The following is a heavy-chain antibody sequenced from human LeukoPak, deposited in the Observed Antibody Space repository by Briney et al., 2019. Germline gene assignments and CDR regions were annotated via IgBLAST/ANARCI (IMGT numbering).Heavy chain of an antibody. CDR2: ISNDGSRK. CDR1: GFTFSRHG. V-gene: IGHV3-30*03. J-gene: IGHJ4*02. Sequence: GGSLRLSCAPSGFTFSRHGMHWVRQAPGKGLEWVAIISNDGSRKYYAHSVEGRFTISRDNFKNALYLQMNSLRVEDTAVYYCAIDPNWGTHSWGQGVLVTVSS. CDR3: AIDPNWGTHS. D-gene: IGHD7-27*01.